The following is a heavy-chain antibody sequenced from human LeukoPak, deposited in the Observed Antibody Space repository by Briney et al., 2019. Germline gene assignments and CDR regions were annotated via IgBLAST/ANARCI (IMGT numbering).Heavy chain of an antibody. Sequence: PGRSLRLSCAASGFTFSNYGMHWVRQGPGKGLEWVAVKWSDGSTKYYADSVKGRFTISRDNSKNTLFLQMNSLRAEDTAVYYCATSGGEIGESFNVYYFDYWGQGTLVTVSS. J-gene: IGHJ4*02. CDR3: ATSGGEIGESFNVYYFDY. CDR1: GFTFSNYG. D-gene: IGHD3-10*01. CDR2: KWSDGSTK. V-gene: IGHV3-33*01.